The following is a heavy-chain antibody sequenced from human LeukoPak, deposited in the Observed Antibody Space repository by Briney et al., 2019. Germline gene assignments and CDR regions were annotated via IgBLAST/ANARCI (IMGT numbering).Heavy chain of an antibody. V-gene: IGHV2-5*01. CDR1: GFSLSTSGVG. D-gene: IGHD2-2*03. Sequence: ASGPTLVNPTQTLTLTCTFSGFSLSTSGVGVAWMRQSPGQAPEWLAVTYWNDDQRYSPSLKSRLTITKDTSKNQVVLTMTNMDPADTATYHCAHNGLYHWGRGTLVTVSS. CDR2: TYWNDDQ. J-gene: IGHJ5*02. CDR3: AHNGLYH.